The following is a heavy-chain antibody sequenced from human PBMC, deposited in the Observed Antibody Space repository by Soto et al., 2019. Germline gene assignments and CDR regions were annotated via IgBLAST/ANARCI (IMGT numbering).Heavy chain of an antibody. J-gene: IGHJ4*02. CDR3: ARHDGDSGYHLHY. V-gene: IGHV5-10-1*01. Sequence: GESLKISCEGSGYRFTSFWIAWVRQMPGKGLEWMGRIHPSDSDIKYSPSFQGHVTISAYKSSNTAYLHWGSLKASDTAMYYCARHDGDSGYHLHYWGQGALVTVS. CDR2: IHPSDSDI. D-gene: IGHD5-12*01. CDR1: GYRFTSFW.